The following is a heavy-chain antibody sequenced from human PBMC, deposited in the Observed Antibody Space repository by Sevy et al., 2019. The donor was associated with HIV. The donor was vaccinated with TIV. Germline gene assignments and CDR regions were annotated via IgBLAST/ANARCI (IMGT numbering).Heavy chain of an antibody. CDR1: GFNFNIYS. D-gene: IGHD2-8*01. V-gene: IGHV3-23*01. Sequence: GGSLRLSCAVSGFNFNIYSMSWVRQAPGKGLEWVSTLSFGCGKINYADSVKGRFIISRDDSKNTLYLQMNSLRAEDTAVYFCAREGCTRPHDYWGQGTMVTVSS. CDR2: LSFGCGKI. CDR3: AREGCTRPHDY. J-gene: IGHJ4*02.